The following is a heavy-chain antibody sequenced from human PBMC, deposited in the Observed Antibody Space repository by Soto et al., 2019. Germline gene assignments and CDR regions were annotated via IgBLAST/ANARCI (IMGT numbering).Heavy chain of an antibody. Sequence: SETLSLTCAVYGGSFSGYYWSWIRQPPGKGLEWIGEINHSGSTNYNPSLKSRVTISVDTSKNQFSLKLSSVTAADTAVYYCARGLNRPPYLRGWGQGTLVTVSS. V-gene: IGHV4-34*01. CDR1: GGSFSGYY. CDR3: ARGLNRPPYLRG. J-gene: IGHJ4*02. D-gene: IGHD2-21*01. CDR2: INHSGST.